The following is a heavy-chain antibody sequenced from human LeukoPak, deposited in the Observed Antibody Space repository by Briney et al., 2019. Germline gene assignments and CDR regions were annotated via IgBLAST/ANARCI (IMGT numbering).Heavy chain of an antibody. CDR1: GGTFSTSS. Sequence: GASVKVSCKASGGTFSTSSISWVRQAPGQGLEWMGRIIPILGILNYAQKFQGRVTITADKSTSTAYMELSSLRSEDTAVYYCARGYCSSTSCYTPWDYWGQGTLVTVSS. V-gene: IGHV1-69*02. D-gene: IGHD2-2*02. CDR3: ARGYCSSTSCYTPWDY. CDR2: IIPILGIL. J-gene: IGHJ4*02.